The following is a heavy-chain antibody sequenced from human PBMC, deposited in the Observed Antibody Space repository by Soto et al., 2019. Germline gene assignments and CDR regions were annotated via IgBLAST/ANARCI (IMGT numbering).Heavy chain of an antibody. V-gene: IGHV4-59*01. CDR2: IYDTGISGYTPST. CDR3: ARGEDAFFYYGLDV. Sequence: XETLSLTCSVSGGSITSSYWSWIRRPPGKGLEWIAYIYDTGISGYTPSTSYNPSLKSRVTMSVDTSKSQFSLKLTSVTAADTAVYYCARGEDAFFYYGLDVWGQGITVTVSS. J-gene: IGHJ6*02. CDR1: GGSITSSY.